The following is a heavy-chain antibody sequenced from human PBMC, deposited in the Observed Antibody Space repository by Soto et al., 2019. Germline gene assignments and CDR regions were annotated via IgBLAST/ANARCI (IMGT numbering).Heavy chain of an antibody. CDR2: IYYSGST. CDR1: GGSISSYY. V-gene: IGHV4-59*01. Sequence: SETLSLTCTVSGGSISSYYWSWIRQPPGKGLEWIGYIYYSGSTNYNPSLKSRVTISVDTSKNQFSLKLSSVTAADTAVYYCARHTPRDAFDIWGQGTMVTVSS. J-gene: IGHJ3*02. CDR3: ARHTPRDAFDI. D-gene: IGHD2-15*01.